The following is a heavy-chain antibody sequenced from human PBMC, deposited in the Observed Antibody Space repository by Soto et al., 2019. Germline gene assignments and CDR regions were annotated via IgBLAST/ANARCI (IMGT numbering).Heavy chain of an antibody. CDR2: INAGNGNT. CDR3: AREGADTAMVIFDY. Sequence: QVQLVQSGAEVKKPGASVKVSCKASGYTFTSYAMHWVRQAPGQRPEWMGWINAGNGNTKYSQKFQGRVTITRDTSASTAYMELSSLRSEDTAVYYCAREGADTAMVIFDYWGQGTLVTVSS. J-gene: IGHJ4*02. CDR1: GYTFTSYA. D-gene: IGHD5-18*01. V-gene: IGHV1-3*01.